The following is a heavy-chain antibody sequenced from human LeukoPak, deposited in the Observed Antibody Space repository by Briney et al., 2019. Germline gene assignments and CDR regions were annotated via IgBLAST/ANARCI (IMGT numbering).Heavy chain of an antibody. D-gene: IGHD3-3*01. Sequence: NPSETLSLTCSVSGASISSYYWSWIRQPPGKGLEWIGYIYYSGTTNYNSALKSRVTISVDTSKNQFSLKLSSVTAADTAVYYCARLITIFGVVIREDAFDIWGQGTMVTVSS. J-gene: IGHJ3*02. CDR2: IYYSGTT. V-gene: IGHV4-59*12. CDR1: GASISSYY. CDR3: ARLITIFGVVIREDAFDI.